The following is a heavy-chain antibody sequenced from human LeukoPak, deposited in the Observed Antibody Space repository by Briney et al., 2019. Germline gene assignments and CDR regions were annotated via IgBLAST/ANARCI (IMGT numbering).Heavy chain of an antibody. V-gene: IGHV4-39*07. J-gene: IGHJ4*02. CDR1: GGSISSSSYY. CDR3: ARDQHHSLWGTYRYMSV. Sequence: SSETLSLTCTVSGGSISSSSYYWGWIRQPPGKGLEWIGSNYYSGSTYHNPSLKSRVTISADTSKNQFSLKLRSVTAADTAIYYCARDQHHSLWGTYRYMSVWGQGTLVTVSS. CDR2: NYYSGST. D-gene: IGHD3-16*02.